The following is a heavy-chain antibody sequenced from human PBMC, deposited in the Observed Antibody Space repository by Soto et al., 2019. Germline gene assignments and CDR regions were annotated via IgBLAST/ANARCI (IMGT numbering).Heavy chain of an antibody. CDR1: GGSISSSSYY. D-gene: IGHD3-10*01. Sequence: SETLSLTCTVSGGSISSSSYYWGWIRQPPGKGLEWIGSIYYSGSTYYNPSLKSRVTISVDTSKNQFSLKLSSVTAADTAVYYCARQITMVRGGLPYYFDYWGQGTLVTVSS. V-gene: IGHV4-39*01. CDR3: ARQITMVRGGLPYYFDY. CDR2: IYYSGST. J-gene: IGHJ4*02.